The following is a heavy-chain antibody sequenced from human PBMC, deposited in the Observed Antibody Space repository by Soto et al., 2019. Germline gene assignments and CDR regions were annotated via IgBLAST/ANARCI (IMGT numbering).Heavy chain of an antibody. Sequence: ALVKVSCKASGYTFTGYYMHWVRQAPGQGLEWMGWINPTSGGTNYAQKFQGWVTMTRDTSISTAYMELSRLRSDDTAVYYCATTYYDFWSGDYYGMDVWGQGTTVTVSS. CDR2: INPTSGGT. CDR3: ATTYYDFWSGDYYGMDV. D-gene: IGHD3-3*01. CDR1: GYTFTGYY. J-gene: IGHJ6*02. V-gene: IGHV1-2*04.